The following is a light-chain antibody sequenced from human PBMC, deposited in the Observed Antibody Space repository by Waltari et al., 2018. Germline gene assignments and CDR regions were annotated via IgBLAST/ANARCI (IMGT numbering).Light chain of an antibody. CDR2: SAS. J-gene: IGKJ1*01. Sequence: EVEMTQSPATLSVSPGERVTLSCRASQSVSINLSWYQQKPGQAPRLLRYSASIRAAGVPARFSGSGSGTEFALTISSLQSEDIAVYYCQQHNDWPRTCGQGTKVEI. CDR3: QQHNDWPRT. V-gene: IGKV3-15*01. CDR1: QSVSIN.